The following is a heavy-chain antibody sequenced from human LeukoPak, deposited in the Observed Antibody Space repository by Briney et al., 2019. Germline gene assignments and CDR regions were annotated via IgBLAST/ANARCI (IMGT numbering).Heavy chain of an antibody. D-gene: IGHD3-3*02. CDR3: ARGHHFWSGFYYFEY. Sequence: GGSLRLSCAASEFTFSNYWMNWVRQAPGKGLEWVVNIKHDGSEKYYVDSVKGRFTISRDNTKKSLYLQMNSLRADDTAVYYCARGHHFWSGFYYFEYWGQGSLVIVSS. J-gene: IGHJ4*02. CDR1: EFTFSNYW. CDR2: IKHDGSEK. V-gene: IGHV3-7*04.